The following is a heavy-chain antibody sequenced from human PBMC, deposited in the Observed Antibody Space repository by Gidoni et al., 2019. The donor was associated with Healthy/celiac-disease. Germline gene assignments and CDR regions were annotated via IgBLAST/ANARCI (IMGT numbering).Heavy chain of an antibody. CDR1: GGSISSYY. D-gene: IGHD6-13*01. J-gene: IGHJ5*02. CDR2: IYYSGST. Sequence: QVQLQESGPGLVKPSETLSLTCTVSGGSISSYYWSWIRQPPGKGLEWIGYIYYSGSTNYNPSLKSRVTISVDTSKNQFSLKLSSVTAADTAVYYCARDHGSWQLYNWFDPWGQGTLVTVSS. V-gene: IGHV4-59*01. CDR3: ARDHGSWQLYNWFDP.